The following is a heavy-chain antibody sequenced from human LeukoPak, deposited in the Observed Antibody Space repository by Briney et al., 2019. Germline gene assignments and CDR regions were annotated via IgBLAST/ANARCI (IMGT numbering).Heavy chain of an antibody. CDR2: IYYGGRT. V-gene: IGHV4-39*01. J-gene: IGHJ4*02. CDR3: ATSVTSSSGWYYGY. D-gene: IGHD6-19*01. Sequence: SETLSLTCIVSGGSISSLSYYWGWVRQPPGKGLEWIGSIYYGGRTYYNPSLKSRVTMPVDTSKNQFSLKLSSVTAADTAIYYCATSVTSSSGWYYGYWGQGSLVTVSS. CDR1: GGSISSLSYY.